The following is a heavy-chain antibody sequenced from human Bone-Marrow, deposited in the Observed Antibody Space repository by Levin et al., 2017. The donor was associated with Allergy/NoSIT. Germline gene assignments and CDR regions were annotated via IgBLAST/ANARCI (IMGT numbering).Heavy chain of an antibody. CDR3: ARNYDFWSGYRTPLGMDV. CDR2: GSYSGST. J-gene: IGHJ6*02. CDR1: GDSISDFY. D-gene: IGHD3-3*01. Sequence: SETLSLTCTVSGDSISDFYWSWIRQPPGKGLEWIGWGSYSGSTNYNPSLKSRVAISIDPSKNQLSLKVSSVTAADTAVYYCARNYDFWSGYRTPLGMDVWGQGTTVTVSS. V-gene: IGHV4-59*08.